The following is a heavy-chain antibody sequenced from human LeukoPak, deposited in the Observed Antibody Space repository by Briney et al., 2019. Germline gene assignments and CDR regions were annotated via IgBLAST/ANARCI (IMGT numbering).Heavy chain of an antibody. Sequence: SGTLSLTCAVSGGSISSSNWWSWVRQSPGKGLEWIGEIYHSGSTNYNPSLKSRVTISVDKSKNQFSLKLSSVTAADTAVYYCAREGSDYDILTGYYPLGYWGQGTLVTVSS. CDR1: GGSISSSNW. V-gene: IGHV4-4*02. J-gene: IGHJ4*02. CDR3: AREGSDYDILTGYYPLGY. D-gene: IGHD3-9*01. CDR2: IYHSGST.